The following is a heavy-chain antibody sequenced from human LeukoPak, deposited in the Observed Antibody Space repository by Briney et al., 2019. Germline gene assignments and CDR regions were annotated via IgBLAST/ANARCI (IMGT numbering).Heavy chain of an antibody. D-gene: IGHD3-22*01. J-gene: IGHJ4*02. CDR3: ARTNHGPGYSRDY. CDR2: INWNGDRT. Sequence: GGSLTLSCAASGFAFDDYGMSWVRQVPGRGLEWVSDINWNGDRTAYADSVKGRFTIHKDKAKNSLYLQMNSVRAEDTALYYCARTNHGPGYSRDYWGQGTLVTVSS. CDR1: GFAFDDYG. V-gene: IGHV3-20*04.